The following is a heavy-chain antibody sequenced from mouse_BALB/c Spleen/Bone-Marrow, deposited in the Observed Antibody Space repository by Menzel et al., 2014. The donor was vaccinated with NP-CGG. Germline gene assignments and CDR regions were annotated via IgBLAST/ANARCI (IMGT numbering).Heavy chain of an antibody. Sequence: QVQLQQSGAELVKPGAPVKLSCKASGYTFTSYWMNWVKQRPGRGLEWIGRIDPSDSETHYNQKFKDKATQTVDKSSSTAYIQLCSLTSEDSAVYYCARALGDGYYYAMDYWGQGTSVTVSS. D-gene: IGHD2-3*01. V-gene: IGHV1-74*01. CDR2: IDPSDSET. CDR3: ARALGDGYYYAMDY. J-gene: IGHJ4*01. CDR1: GYTFTSYW.